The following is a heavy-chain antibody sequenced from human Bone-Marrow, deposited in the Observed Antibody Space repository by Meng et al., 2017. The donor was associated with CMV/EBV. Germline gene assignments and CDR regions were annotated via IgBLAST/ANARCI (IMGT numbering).Heavy chain of an antibody. V-gene: IGHV1-69*12. J-gene: IGHJ5*02. CDR3: ARGEGLLGDWFDP. Sequence: QVRVVSSGAEVKKPGSSVKVACKASGGTFSSYAISWVRQAPGQGLEWMGGIIPIFGTANYAQKFQGRVTITADESTSTAYMELSSLRSEDTAVYYCARGEGLLGDWFDPWGQGTLVTVSS. D-gene: IGHD2-8*02. CDR2: IIPIFGTA. CDR1: GGTFSSYA.